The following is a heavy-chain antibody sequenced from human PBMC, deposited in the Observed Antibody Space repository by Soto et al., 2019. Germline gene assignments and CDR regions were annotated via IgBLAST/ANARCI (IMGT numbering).Heavy chain of an antibody. CDR3: ARAEGYYDFWSGYSAARFDP. Sequence: ASVKVSCKASGYTFTIYDINWVLQATGQGLEWMGWMNPNSGNTGYAQKFQGRVTMTRNTSISTAYMELSSLRSEDTAVYYCARAEGYYDFWSGYSAARFDPWGQGTLVTVSS. V-gene: IGHV1-8*01. CDR2: MNPNSGNT. D-gene: IGHD3-3*01. J-gene: IGHJ5*02. CDR1: GYTFTIYD.